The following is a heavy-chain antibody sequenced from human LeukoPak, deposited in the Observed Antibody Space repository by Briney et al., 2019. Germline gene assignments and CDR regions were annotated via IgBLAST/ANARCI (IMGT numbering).Heavy chain of an antibody. CDR3: ARGKTMVYCGGDCYRFDN. V-gene: IGHV1-2*02. D-gene: IGHD2-21*02. CDR2: MNPNSGGT. CDR1: GYTFTSYD. J-gene: IGHJ4*02. Sequence: ASVKVSCKASGYTFTSYDINWVRQATGQGLEWMGWMNPNSGGTNYAQKFQGRVTMTRDTSISTAYMELSRLLSGDTAVYYCARGKTMVYCGGDCYRFDNWGQGTLVTVSS.